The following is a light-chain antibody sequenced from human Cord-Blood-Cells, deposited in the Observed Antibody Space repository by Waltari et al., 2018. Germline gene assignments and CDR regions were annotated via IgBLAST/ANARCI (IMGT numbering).Light chain of an antibody. J-gene: IGKJ5*01. Sequence: ALQLTQSPSSLSASVGDRVTITCRARQGISSALAWYQQKPGKSPKLLSYDASSLESGVPSRFSGSGSGTDFTLTISSLQPKDFATYYCQQFNSYPITFGQGTRLEIK. CDR2: DAS. CDR1: QGISSA. CDR3: QQFNSYPIT. V-gene: IGKV1-13*02.